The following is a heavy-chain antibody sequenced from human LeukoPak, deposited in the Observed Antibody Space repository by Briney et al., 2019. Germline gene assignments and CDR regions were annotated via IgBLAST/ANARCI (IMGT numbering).Heavy chain of an antibody. Sequence: SETLSLTCAVYGGSFSGYYWSWIRQPPGKGLEWIGEINHSGSTNYNPSLKSRVTISVDTSKNQFSLKLSSVTAADTAVCYCARDGTVTTTNWFDPWGQGTLVTVSS. J-gene: IGHJ5*02. D-gene: IGHD4-11*01. CDR2: INHSGST. CDR3: ARDGTVTTTNWFDP. V-gene: IGHV4-34*01. CDR1: GGSFSGYY.